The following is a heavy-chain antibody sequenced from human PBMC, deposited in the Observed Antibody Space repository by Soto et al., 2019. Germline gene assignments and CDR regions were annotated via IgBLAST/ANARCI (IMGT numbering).Heavy chain of an antibody. D-gene: IGHD3-3*01. CDR3: ARGGGVGVAGSAAFDM. J-gene: IGHJ3*02. V-gene: IGHV1-2*02. CDR2: INPATGAA. CDR1: GYPVTAYY. Sequence: QLHLVQSGAVVKKPGASVTVSCSASGYPVTAYYMHWVRQAPGRGLEWMGGINPATGAAKYTQTCQGRVTMTRDTSTSTVFMELSGLTSEDTAVVYWARGGGVGVAGSAAFDMWGQGTLVTVSS.